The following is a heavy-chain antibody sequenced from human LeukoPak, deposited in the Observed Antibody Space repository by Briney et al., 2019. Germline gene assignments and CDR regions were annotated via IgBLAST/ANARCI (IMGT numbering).Heavy chain of an antibody. CDR3: ARESGYQLQGGAFDV. Sequence: SETLSLTCAVYGGSFSDYFWNWIRQPPGKGLEWIGEINHGGGTRYNPSLKSRATISVDTSKKQFSLNLTSVTAADTAVYYCARESGYQLQGGAFDVWGQGTMVTVSS. D-gene: IGHD2-2*01. CDR1: GGSFSDYF. J-gene: IGHJ3*01. CDR2: INHGGGT. V-gene: IGHV4-34*01.